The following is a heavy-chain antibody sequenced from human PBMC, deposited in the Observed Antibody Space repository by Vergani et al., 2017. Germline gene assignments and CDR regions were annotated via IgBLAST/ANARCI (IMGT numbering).Heavy chain of an antibody. D-gene: IGHD3-10*01. J-gene: IGHJ6*02. V-gene: IGHV1-2*02. CDR3: ARDRVAYSGFYYGMDV. CDR1: GYTFSAYY. Sequence: QVHLVQSGAEVTKPGASVKVSCQTSGYTFSAYYIHWVRQAPGQGLEWMGWVNPNSDDTNYEQKFQGRVTMTRDMAINTTYMELSRLTSDDTSVYYCARDRVAYSGFYYGMDVWGQGTTVTVSS. CDR2: VNPNSDDT.